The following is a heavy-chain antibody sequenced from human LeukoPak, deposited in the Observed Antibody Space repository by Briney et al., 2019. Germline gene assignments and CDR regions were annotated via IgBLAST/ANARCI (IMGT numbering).Heavy chain of an antibody. CDR2: IYYSGST. Sequence: SETLSLTCTVSGGSISSSSYYWGWIRQPPGKGLEWIGSIYYSGSTYYNPSLKSRVTISVDTSKNQFSLKLSSVTAADTAVYYCATQGIVVVSLDYWAREPWSPSPQ. J-gene: IGHJ4*02. CDR1: GGSISSSSYY. V-gene: IGHV4-39*01. CDR3: ATQGIVVVSLDY. D-gene: IGHD3-22*01.